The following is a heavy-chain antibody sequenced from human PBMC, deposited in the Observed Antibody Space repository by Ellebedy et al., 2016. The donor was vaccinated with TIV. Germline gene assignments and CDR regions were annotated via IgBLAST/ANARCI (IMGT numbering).Heavy chain of an antibody. CDR1: GFSFSNYA. V-gene: IGHV3-48*01. Sequence: GESLKISCAASGFSFSNYAMHWVRQAPGKGLEWVSYISSSSSTIYYADSVKGRFTISRDNAKNSLYLQMNSLRAEDTAVYFCARGEGWIDNWGQGTLVTVSS. CDR3: ARGEGWIDN. D-gene: IGHD5-24*01. J-gene: IGHJ4*02. CDR2: ISSSSSTI.